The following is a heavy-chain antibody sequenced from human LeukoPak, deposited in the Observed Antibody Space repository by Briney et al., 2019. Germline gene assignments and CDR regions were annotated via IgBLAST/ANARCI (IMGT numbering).Heavy chain of an antibody. D-gene: IGHD7-27*01. J-gene: IGHJ4*02. CDR3: ARGQLGIGFDY. CDR2: IYYSGST. CDR1: GGSFDSKY. V-gene: IGHV4-59*01. Sequence: ASETLSLTCSVSGGSFDSKYWSWIRQPPGKGLEWIGYIYYSGSTNYNPSLKSRVTISVDTSKNQFSLKLSSVTAADTAVYYCARGQLGIGFDYWGQGTLVTVSS.